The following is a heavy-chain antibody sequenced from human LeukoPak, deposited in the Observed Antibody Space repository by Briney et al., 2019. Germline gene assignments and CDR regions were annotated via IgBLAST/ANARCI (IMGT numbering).Heavy chain of an antibody. V-gene: IGHV3-53*05. CDR2: IYDDGGT. J-gene: IGHJ5*02. D-gene: IGHD3-10*01. CDR3: ARDRAGRRSSWVEFDL. CDR1: GFLVTSTH. Sequence: QSGRSLRLSCTVSGFLVTSTHMDWVRQAPGKGPEWVGIIYDDGGTVHAESVKGRFTISRDNSKNTMYLQMNSLRPEDSAVYYCARDRAGRRSSWVEFDLWGQGMLVTVSS.